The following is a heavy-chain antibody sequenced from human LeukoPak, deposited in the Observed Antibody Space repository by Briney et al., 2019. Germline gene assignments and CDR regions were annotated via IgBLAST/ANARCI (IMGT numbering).Heavy chain of an antibody. Sequence: PSETLSLTCAVYGGSFSGYYRSWIRQPPGKGLEWIGEINHSGSTNYNPSLKSRVTISVDTSKNQFSLKLSSVTAADTAVYYCARGVGPKYYYYYYMDVWGKGTTVTISS. J-gene: IGHJ6*03. CDR2: INHSGST. V-gene: IGHV4-34*01. D-gene: IGHD2-15*01. CDR3: ARGVGPKYYYYYYMDV. CDR1: GGSFSGYY.